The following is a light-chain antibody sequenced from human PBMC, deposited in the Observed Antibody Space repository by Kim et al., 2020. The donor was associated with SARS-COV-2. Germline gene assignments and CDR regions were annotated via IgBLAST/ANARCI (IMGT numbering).Light chain of an antibody. CDR2: EAS. CDR1: QGVSNY. Sequence: GTLCLTPGDRATLSCRASQGVSNYLAWYQQKPGQAPRLLIYEASKRAAGIPARFSGSGSGTDFTLTISRLEPGDSAVYFCQQRGSFGQGTRLEIK. V-gene: IGKV3-11*01. J-gene: IGKJ5*01. CDR3: QQRGS.